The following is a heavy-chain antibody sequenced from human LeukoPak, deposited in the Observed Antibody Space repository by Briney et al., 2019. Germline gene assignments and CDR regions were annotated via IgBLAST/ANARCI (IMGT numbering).Heavy chain of an antibody. Sequence: ASVKVSCKASGYTFTSYGISWVRQAPGQGLEWMGRINPNSGGTNYAQKFQGRVTMTRDTSISTAYMELSRLRSDDTAVYYCAREGRQAASGWYSWFDPWGQGTLVTVSS. CDR2: INPNSGGT. CDR1: GYTFTSYG. J-gene: IGHJ5*02. V-gene: IGHV1-2*06. CDR3: AREGRQAASGWYSWFDP. D-gene: IGHD6-19*01.